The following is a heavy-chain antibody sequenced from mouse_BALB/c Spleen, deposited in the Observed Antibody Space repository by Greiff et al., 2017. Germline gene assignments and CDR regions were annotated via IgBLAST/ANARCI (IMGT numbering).Heavy chain of an antibody. CDR1: GFSLTSSG. Sequence: VKLMESGPGLVQPSQSLSITCTVSGFSLTSSGVHWVRQSPGTGLEWLGVIWSGGSTDYNAAFISSLSFIKANSKSQVFFKMISLQANDTAILYCAINYYGSSYDYAMEYWGQGTS. D-gene: IGHD1-1*01. CDR2: IWSGGST. CDR3: AINYYGSSYDYAMEY. V-gene: IGHV2-2*02. J-gene: IGHJ4*01.